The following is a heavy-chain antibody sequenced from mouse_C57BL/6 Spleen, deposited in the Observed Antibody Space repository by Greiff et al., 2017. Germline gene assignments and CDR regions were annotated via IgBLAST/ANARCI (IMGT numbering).Heavy chain of an antibody. CDR1: GFTFSDYY. J-gene: IGHJ4*01. D-gene: IGHD2-4*01. CDR3: SIYYDYHYAMDY. V-gene: IGHV5-16*01. CDR2: INYDGSST. Sequence: EVQLVESEGGLVQPGSSMKLSCTASGFTFSDYYMAWVRQVPEKGLEWVANINYDGSSTYYLDSLKSRFIISSDNAKNILYLQMSSLKSEDTATYYCSIYYDYHYAMDYWGQGTSVTVSS.